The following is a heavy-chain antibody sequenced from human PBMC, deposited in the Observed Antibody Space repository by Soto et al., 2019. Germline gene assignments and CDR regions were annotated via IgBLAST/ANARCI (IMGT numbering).Heavy chain of an antibody. D-gene: IGHD6-13*01. CDR1: GFTFSSYA. Sequence: PVGSLRLSCAASGFTFSSYAMSWVRQAPGKGLEWVSAISGSGGSTYYADSVKGRFTISRDNSKNALYLQMDSLRAEDTAVYYCHLVAIAAAGHWGQGTLVTVS. V-gene: IGHV3-23*01. CDR3: HLVAIAAAGH. J-gene: IGHJ4*02. CDR2: ISGSGGST.